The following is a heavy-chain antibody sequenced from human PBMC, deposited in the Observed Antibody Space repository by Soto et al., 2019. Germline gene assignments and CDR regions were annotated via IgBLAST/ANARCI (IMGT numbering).Heavy chain of an antibody. CDR3: AHSPFTICGVVDFDY. J-gene: IGHJ4*02. CDR2: IYWDDDK. CDR1: GFSLSTSGVG. Sequence: QITLKESGPTLVKPTQTLTLTCTFSGFSLSTSGVGVGWIRQPPGKALEGLELIYWDDDKRYSPSLQSRLTIHKDTSTNQVARPITDMDPVDTATYSCAHSPFTICGVVDFDYWGQGTLVTVSS. D-gene: IGHD3-3*01. V-gene: IGHV2-5*02.